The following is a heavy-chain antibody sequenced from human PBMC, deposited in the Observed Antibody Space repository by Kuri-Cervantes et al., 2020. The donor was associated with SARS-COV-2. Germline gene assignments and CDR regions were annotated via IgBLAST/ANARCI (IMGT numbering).Heavy chain of an antibody. J-gene: IGHJ1*01. CDR2: ISYDGSDK. D-gene: IGHD1-26*01. CDR1: GFTFSNYA. CDR3: ARDASYSGSYGSFQH. Sequence: LSLTCAASGFTFSNYAIHWVRQAPGKGLEWVALISYDGSDKNYADSVKGRFTISRDNSKNTLYLRMNTLKTEDTAVFYCARDASYSGSYGSFQHWGQGTLVTVSS. V-gene: IGHV3-30*01.